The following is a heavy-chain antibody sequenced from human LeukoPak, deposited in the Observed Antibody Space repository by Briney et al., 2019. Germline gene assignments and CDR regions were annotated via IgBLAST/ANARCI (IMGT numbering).Heavy chain of an antibody. Sequence: GASVKVSCKASGYTFTGYYMHWVRQAPGQGLEWMGWINPNSGGTNYAQKFQGRVTMTRDTSISTAYMELSRLRSDDTAVYYCARAIRAAVQYNWFDPWGQGTLVTVSS. CDR3: ARAIRAAVQYNWFDP. V-gene: IGHV1-2*02. CDR1: GYTFTGYY. J-gene: IGHJ5*02. CDR2: INPNSGGT. D-gene: IGHD6-13*01.